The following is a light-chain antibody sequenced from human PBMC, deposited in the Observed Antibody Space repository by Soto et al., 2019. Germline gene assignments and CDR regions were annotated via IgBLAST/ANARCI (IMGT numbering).Light chain of an antibody. CDR1: QSIGGW. V-gene: IGKV1-5*01. Sequence: DIQMTQSPSTLSASVGDRVTITCRASQSIGGWLAWYQQRPGQAPRLLIYDASSVEGGVPSRFSGSRSGTKFTLAISSLQPEDFATYYCQHYHSYPYTFGQGTKLEIK. CDR2: DAS. J-gene: IGKJ2*01. CDR3: QHYHSYPYT.